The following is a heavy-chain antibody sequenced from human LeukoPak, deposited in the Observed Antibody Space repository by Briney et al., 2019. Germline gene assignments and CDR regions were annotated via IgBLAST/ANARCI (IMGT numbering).Heavy chain of an antibody. CDR3: ARGHYYDSSGYSMRHNWFDP. CDR1: GGSISSYY. D-gene: IGHD3-22*01. V-gene: IGHV4-59*01. J-gene: IGHJ5*02. Sequence: NPSETLSLTCTVSGGSISSYYWSWVRQPPGKGLEWIGYIYYSGSTNYNPSLKSRVTISVDTSKNQLSLKLSSVTAADTAVYYCARGHYYDSSGYSMRHNWFDPWGQGTLVTVSS. CDR2: IYYSGST.